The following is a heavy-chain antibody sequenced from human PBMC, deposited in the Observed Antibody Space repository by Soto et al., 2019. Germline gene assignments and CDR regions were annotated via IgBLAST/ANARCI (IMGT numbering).Heavy chain of an antibody. CDR3: AMGRNYYDSSGYYSQDFDI. D-gene: IGHD3-22*01. CDR2: ISSSSSYI. Sequence: GSLRLSCAASGFTFSSYSMNWVRQAPGKGLEWVSSISSSSSYIYYADSVKGRFTISRDNAKNSLYLQMNSLRAEDTAVYYCAMGRNYYDSSGYYSQDFDIWGQGTMVTVSS. J-gene: IGHJ3*02. V-gene: IGHV3-21*01. CDR1: GFTFSSYS.